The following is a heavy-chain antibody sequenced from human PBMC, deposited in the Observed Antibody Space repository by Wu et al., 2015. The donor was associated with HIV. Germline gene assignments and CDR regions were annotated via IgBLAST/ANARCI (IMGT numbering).Heavy chain of an antibody. Sequence: QVQLVQSGAEVKKPGSSVKVSCKASGGTFSSYAISWVRQAPGQGLEWMGGIIPIFGTANYAQKFQGRVTITTDESTSTAYMELSSLRSEDTAVYYCATNPPLRLGELSLPLDYWGQGTLVTVSS. J-gene: IGHJ4*02. CDR3: ATNPPLRLGELSLPLDY. V-gene: IGHV1-69*05. D-gene: IGHD3-16*02. CDR1: GGTFSSYA. CDR2: IIPIFGTA.